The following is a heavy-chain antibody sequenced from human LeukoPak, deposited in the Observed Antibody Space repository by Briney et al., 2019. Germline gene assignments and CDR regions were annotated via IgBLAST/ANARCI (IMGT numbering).Heavy chain of an antibody. Sequence: GGSLRLSCIASGFIFRDYVMSWVRQAPGKGPEWVAAIWRTGDWTYYVDSVKGRFTISRDNSKNTLYLQMNRLRVADTAVYYCARDRRFGESRYPDYYYGMDVWGQGTTVIVSS. CDR2: IWRTGDWT. CDR1: GFIFRDYV. CDR3: ARDRRFGESRYPDYYYGMDV. J-gene: IGHJ6*02. V-gene: IGHV3-23*01. D-gene: IGHD3-10*01.